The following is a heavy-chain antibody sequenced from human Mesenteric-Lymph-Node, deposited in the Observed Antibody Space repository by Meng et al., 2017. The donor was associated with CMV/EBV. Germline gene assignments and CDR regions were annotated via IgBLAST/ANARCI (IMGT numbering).Heavy chain of an antibody. D-gene: IGHD3-10*02. V-gene: IGHV1-24*01. Sequence: ASVKVSCKVSGYTLTELSMHWVRQAPGKGLEWMGGFDPEDGETIYAQKFQGRVTMTEDTSTDTAYMELSSLRSEDTAVCYCAREAPLFGERNSMDVWGQGTTVTVSS. J-gene: IGHJ6*02. CDR2: FDPEDGET. CDR3: AREAPLFGERNSMDV. CDR1: GYTLTELS.